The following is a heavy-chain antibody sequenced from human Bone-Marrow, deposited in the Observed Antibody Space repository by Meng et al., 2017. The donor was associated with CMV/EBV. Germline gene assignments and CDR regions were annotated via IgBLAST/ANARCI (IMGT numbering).Heavy chain of an antibody. Sequence: SETLSLTCTVSGGSISSYYWSWIRQPPGKGLEWIGYIYYSGSTNYNPSLKSRVTISVDTSKNPFSLKLSSVTAADTAVYYCARHYYDSSGYYDKSFDYWGQGTLVTVSS. CDR2: IYYSGST. D-gene: IGHD3-22*01. J-gene: IGHJ4*02. CDR1: GGSISSYY. V-gene: IGHV4-59*08. CDR3: ARHYYDSSGYYDKSFDY.